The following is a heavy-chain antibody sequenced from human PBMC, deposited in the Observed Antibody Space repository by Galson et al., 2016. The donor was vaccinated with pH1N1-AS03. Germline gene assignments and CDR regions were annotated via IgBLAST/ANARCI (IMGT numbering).Heavy chain of an antibody. CDR1: GFPFSNSG. D-gene: IGHD3-22*01. J-gene: IGHJ4*02. V-gene: IGHV3-33*01. CDR3: VVWHSSAVRWGFDY. CDR2: IWYDGSSQ. Sequence: SLRLSCAASGFPFSNSGTHWVRQAPGKGLEWVALIWYDGSSQYYTDSVKGRFTISRDNSENTRYLQMNSLRPEDTAVYYCVVWHSSAVRWGFDYWGQGTLVTVSS.